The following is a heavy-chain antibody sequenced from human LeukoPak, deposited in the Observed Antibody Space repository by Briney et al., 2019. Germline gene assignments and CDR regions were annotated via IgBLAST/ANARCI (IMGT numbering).Heavy chain of an antibody. CDR1: GFTFDDYA. J-gene: IGHJ4*02. CDR2: ISWNSGSI. D-gene: IGHD3-22*01. CDR3: AKGDDSSGYYYSFDC. V-gene: IGHV3-9*01. Sequence: GGSLRLSCAASGFTFDDYAMHWVRQAPGKGLEWVSGISWNSGSIGYADSVKGRFTISRDNAKNSLYLQMNSLRAEDTALYCCAKGDDSSGYYYSFDCWGQGTLVTVSS.